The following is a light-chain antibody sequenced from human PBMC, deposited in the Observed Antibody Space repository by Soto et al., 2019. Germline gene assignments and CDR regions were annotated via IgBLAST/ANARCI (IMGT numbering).Light chain of an antibody. V-gene: IGKV3D-15*01. Sequence: EIVLTQSPGTLSVSPGESATLSCRASQSVTSNLAWYLQKPGQAPRLLIYGASTRATGIPARFSGSGSGTEFTLTISSLQSEDFAFYYCQQYSNWVTFGGGTKV. J-gene: IGKJ4*01. CDR2: GAS. CDR1: QSVTSN. CDR3: QQYSNWVT.